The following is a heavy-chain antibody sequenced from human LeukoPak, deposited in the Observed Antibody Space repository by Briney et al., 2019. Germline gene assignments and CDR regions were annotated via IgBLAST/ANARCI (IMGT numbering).Heavy chain of an antibody. CDR2: IYPGDSDT. Sequence: KVSCKGSGYSFTSYWIGWGRQMPGKGLEWMGIIYPGDSDTRYSPSFQGQVTISADKSISTAYLQWSSLKASDTAMYYCARRPDYGDYEGFFDYWGQGTLVTVSS. V-gene: IGHV5-51*01. CDR3: ARRPDYGDYEGFFDY. D-gene: IGHD4-17*01. J-gene: IGHJ4*02. CDR1: GYSFTSYW.